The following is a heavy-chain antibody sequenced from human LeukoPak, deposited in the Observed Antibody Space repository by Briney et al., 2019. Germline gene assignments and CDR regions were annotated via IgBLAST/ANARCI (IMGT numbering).Heavy chain of an antibody. V-gene: IGHV7-4-1*02. D-gene: IGHD2-15*01. Sequence: ASVKVSCKASEYTFTTYAMNWVRQAPGQGLEWMGWINTDTGNPTYAQGFTGRFVFSLDTSVSTAYLQINSLKADDTAVYYCARGYCSGGSCHTNDYWGQGTLVTVSS. CDR2: INTDTGNP. CDR1: EYTFTTYA. J-gene: IGHJ4*02. CDR3: ARGYCSGGSCHTNDY.